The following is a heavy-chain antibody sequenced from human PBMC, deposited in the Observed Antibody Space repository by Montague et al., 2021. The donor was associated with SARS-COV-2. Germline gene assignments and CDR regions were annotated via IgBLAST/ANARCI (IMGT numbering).Heavy chain of an antibody. V-gene: IGHV6-1*01. J-gene: IGHJ2*01. Sequence: CAISGDSVSSDIATWNWSRQSPSSGLEWLGRTYYRSKWYNDYAVSVKSRVIINPDTSNNRISLQLNSVTPEDTAVYYCARAYCGGDCYFYWYFDLWGRGTLVTVSS. CDR2: TYYRSKWYN. CDR3: ARAYCGGDCYFYWYFDL. D-gene: IGHD2-21*02. CDR1: GDSVSSDIAT.